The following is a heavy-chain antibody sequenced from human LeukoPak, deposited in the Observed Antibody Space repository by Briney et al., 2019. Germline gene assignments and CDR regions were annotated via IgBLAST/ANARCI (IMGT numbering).Heavy chain of an antibody. CDR1: GGSFSGYY. CDR3: ASAFRANWFDP. CDR2: INHSGST. Sequence: KPSETLSLTCAVYGGSFSGYYWSWIRQPPGKGLEWIGEINHSGSTNYNPSLKSRVTISVDTSKNQFSLKLSSVTAADTAVYYCASAFRANWFDPWGQGTLVTVSS. V-gene: IGHV4-34*01. J-gene: IGHJ5*02.